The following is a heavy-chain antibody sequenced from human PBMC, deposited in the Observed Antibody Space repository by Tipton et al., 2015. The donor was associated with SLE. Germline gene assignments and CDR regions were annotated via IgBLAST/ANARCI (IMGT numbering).Heavy chain of an antibody. D-gene: IGHD3-10*01. CDR3: ARAPSGSGSFYYFSSTGV. V-gene: IGHV4-59*01. Sequence: TLSLTCTVSGGSISSYYWSWIRQPPGKGLEWIGYIYYSGSTNYNPSLKSRVTISVDTSKNQFSLKLSSVTAADTAVYYCARAPSGSGSFYYFSSTGVWGKGATVSLSS. CDR2: IYYSGST. J-gene: IGHJ6*03. CDR1: GGSISSYY.